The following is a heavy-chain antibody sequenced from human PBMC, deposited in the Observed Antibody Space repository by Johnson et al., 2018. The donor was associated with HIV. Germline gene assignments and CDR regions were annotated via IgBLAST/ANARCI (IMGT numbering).Heavy chain of an antibody. D-gene: IGHD5-18*01. CDR2: ISGSGGRT. Sequence: VQLEESGGGLVKPGGSLRLSCAASGFTFSSYAMSWVRQAPGKGLEWVLAISGSGGRTYYADFVKGRFPIARDNSKNTLYLQMNSLSAEDTALYYCARGLRGYSYIYAFDIWGQGTMVTVSS. CDR3: ARGLRGYSYIYAFDI. CDR1: GFTFSSYA. J-gene: IGHJ3*02. V-gene: IGHV3-23*04.